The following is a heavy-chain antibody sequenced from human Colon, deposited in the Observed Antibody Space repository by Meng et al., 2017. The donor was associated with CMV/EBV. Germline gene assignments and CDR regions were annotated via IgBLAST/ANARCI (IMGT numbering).Heavy chain of an antibody. CDR3: ARDVWELSFGYYYGMDV. Sequence: GGSLRLSCAASGFTFSSYGMHWVRQAPGKGLEWVAVIWYDGRNKYYADSVKGRFTISRDNSKNTLYLQMNSLRAEDTSVYYCARDVWELSFGYYYGMDVWGQGTTVIVSS. V-gene: IGHV3-33*01. CDR1: GFTFSSYG. CDR2: IWYDGRNK. J-gene: IGHJ6*02. D-gene: IGHD1-26*01.